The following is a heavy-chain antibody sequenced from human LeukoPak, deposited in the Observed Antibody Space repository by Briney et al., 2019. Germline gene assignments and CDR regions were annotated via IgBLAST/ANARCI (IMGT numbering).Heavy chain of an antibody. D-gene: IGHD3-10*01. CDR3: AIDAAVPSGSGQLYNWFDP. CDR1: GFTFSTYG. Sequence: GRSLRLSCAASGFTFSTYGIHWIRQAPGKGLEWVAVISSDGSNVFYGDSVKGRFTISRDASRNTLYLQMNGLRAEDTAIYYCAIDAAVPSGSGQLYNWFDPWGQGTLVTVSS. CDR2: ISSDGSNV. V-gene: IGHV3-30*03. J-gene: IGHJ5*02.